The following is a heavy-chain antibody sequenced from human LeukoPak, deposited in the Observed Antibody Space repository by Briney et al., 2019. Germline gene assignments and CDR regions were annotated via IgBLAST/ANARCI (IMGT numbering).Heavy chain of an antibody. CDR1: GGTFHSYS. Sequence: SVKVSCKPSGGTFHSYSISWVRQAPGQGLGWMGGLIPIFGTANYAQKFQGRVTITADESTSTAYMELSSLRSEDTAVYYCARDAQPAYNYGLPRMYYFDYWGQGTLVTVSS. D-gene: IGHD5-18*01. CDR2: LIPIFGTA. J-gene: IGHJ4*02. V-gene: IGHV1-69*13. CDR3: ARDAQPAYNYGLPRMYYFDY.